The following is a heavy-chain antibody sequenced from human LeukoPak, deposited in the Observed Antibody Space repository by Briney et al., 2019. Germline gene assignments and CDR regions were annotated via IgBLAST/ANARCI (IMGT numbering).Heavy chain of an antibody. D-gene: IGHD2-15*01. V-gene: IGHV3-74*01. CDR3: AKAPVTTCSGAYCYPFDY. CDR1: GFTFSSHW. CDR2: IDYEGGTT. J-gene: IGHJ4*02. Sequence: GGSLRLSCVASGFTFSSHWMHWVRQVPGKGLVWVSRIDYEGGTTDYADSVEGRFTISRDNARNTLYLQMNSLRAEDAAVYYCAKAPVTTCSGAYCYPFDYWGQGTLVTVSS.